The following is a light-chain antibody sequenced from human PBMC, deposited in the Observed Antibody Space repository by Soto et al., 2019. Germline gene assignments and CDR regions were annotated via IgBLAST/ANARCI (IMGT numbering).Light chain of an antibody. CDR3: QQFQNSRT. Sequence: IVLTQSPGTLSLSPGERATLSCRASQTITGRSLAWYQQKPGQAPRLLITSISTRATGIPDRFSGSGSGADFTLTITRLEPEDFAVYSCQQFQNSRTFGQGTKV. J-gene: IGKJ1*01. CDR2: SIS. CDR1: QTITGRS. V-gene: IGKV3-20*01.